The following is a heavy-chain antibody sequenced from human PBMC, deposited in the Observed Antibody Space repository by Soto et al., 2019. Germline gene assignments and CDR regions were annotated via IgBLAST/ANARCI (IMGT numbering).Heavy chain of an antibody. Sequence: QVQLVQSGAEVKKPGSSVKVSCKASGGTFSSYAISWVRQAPGQGLEWMGGIIPIFGTANYAQKFQGRVTITADESTDTAYMELSSLRSEDTAVYYCSRTRDNGVGGAATASDAFDIWGQGTMVTVSS. D-gene: IGHD2-15*01. V-gene: IGHV1-69*01. CDR1: GGTFSSYA. CDR2: IIPIFGTA. J-gene: IGHJ3*02. CDR3: SRTRDNGVGGAATASDAFDI.